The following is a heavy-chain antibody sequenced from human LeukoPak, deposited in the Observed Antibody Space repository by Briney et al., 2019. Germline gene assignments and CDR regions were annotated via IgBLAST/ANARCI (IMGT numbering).Heavy chain of an antibody. V-gene: IGHV3-21*01. Sequence: GGSLRLSCAASGFTFSSYSMNWVRQAPGKGLECVSSISSSSSYIYYADSVKGRCTISRDNAKNSLYLQMNSLRAEDTAVYYCARDWRVGSAAGTDWFDPWGQGTLVTVSS. CDR2: ISSSSSYI. CDR1: GFTFSSYS. D-gene: IGHD6-13*01. J-gene: IGHJ5*02. CDR3: ARDWRVGSAAGTDWFDP.